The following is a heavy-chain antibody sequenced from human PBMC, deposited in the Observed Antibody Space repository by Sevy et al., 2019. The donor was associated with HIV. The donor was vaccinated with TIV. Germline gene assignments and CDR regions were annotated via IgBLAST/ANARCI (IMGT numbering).Heavy chain of an antibody. Sequence: GGSLRLSCAASGFTFSSYAMSWVRQAPGKGLEWVSAISGSGGSTYYADSVRGRFTISRDNSKNTLYLQKNGLRAEETAVYYCAKDPPSSGWYGMRFYYYYGMDVWGQGTTVTVSS. CDR2: ISGSGGST. CDR3: AKDPPSSGWYGMRFYYYYGMDV. D-gene: IGHD6-19*01. CDR1: GFTFSSYA. V-gene: IGHV3-23*01. J-gene: IGHJ6*02.